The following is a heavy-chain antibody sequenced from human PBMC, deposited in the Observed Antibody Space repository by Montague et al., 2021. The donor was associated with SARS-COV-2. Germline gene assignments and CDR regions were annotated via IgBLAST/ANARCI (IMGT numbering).Heavy chain of an antibody. Sequence: SLRLSCAASGLTFILSEMNWVRQAPGKGLDFFAYISSSGSTIYYAECFQGRFTISRDNAKNSLYLQMNSLRAEDTAVYYCARKSGYYYYYGMDVWGQGTTVTVSS. J-gene: IGHJ6*02. V-gene: IGHV3-48*03. CDR2: ISSSGSTI. D-gene: IGHD3-3*01. CDR3: ARKSGYYYYYGMDV. CDR1: GLTFILSE.